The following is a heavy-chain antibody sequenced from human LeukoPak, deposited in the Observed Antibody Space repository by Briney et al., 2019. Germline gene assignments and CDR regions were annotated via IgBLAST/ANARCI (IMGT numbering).Heavy chain of an antibody. Sequence: GRSLRLSCAASGFAFNRYGMHWVRQAPGKGLEWLAIISHDGSNTYYADSVKGRITISRDNSKNTLYLQMNSLRAEDTAVYYCAKVRWGSDNALDSWGQGTLVTASS. CDR1: GFAFNRYG. J-gene: IGHJ4*02. V-gene: IGHV3-30*18. CDR2: ISHDGSNT. D-gene: IGHD3-16*01. CDR3: AKVRWGSDNALDS.